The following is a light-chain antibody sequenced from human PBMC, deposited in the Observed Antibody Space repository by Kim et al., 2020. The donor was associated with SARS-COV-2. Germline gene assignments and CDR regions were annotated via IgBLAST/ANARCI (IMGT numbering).Light chain of an antibody. J-gene: IGLJ1*01. CDR3: SSYTVSTTYV. CDR2: DVS. CDR1: SSDVGGYNY. Sequence: QPITISCTGTSSDVGGYNYVSWYQQHPGKAPKLMIYDVSQRPSGVSHRFSGFKSGNTASLTISGLQAEDEADYYCSSYTVSTTYVFGTGTKVTVL. V-gene: IGLV2-14*04.